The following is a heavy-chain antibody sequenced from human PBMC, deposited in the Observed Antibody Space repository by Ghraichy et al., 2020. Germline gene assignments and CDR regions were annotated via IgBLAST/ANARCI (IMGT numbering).Heavy chain of an antibody. CDR2: MSYGGST. V-gene: IGHV4-59*11. Sequence: SETLSLTCTVSGGSINNHFWTWIRQPPGKGLECVGYMSYGGSTRYNPTLKSRVTMSLDTSKNQFSLHLRSVIAADAAVYYCAREALPVDDSRDYYGSGGYFYYGMDVWGQGITVTVSS. CDR3: AREALPVDDSRDYYGSGGYFYYGMDV. CDR1: GGSINNHF. J-gene: IGHJ6*02. D-gene: IGHD3-22*01.